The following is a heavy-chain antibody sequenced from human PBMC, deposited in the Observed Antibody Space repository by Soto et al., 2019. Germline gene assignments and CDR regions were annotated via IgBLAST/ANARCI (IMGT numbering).Heavy chain of an antibody. CDR2: ISYDGSNK. J-gene: IGHJ4*02. CDR1: GFVFSVYT. Sequence: GGSLRLSCAASGFVFSVYTMNWVRQVPGKGLQWVAVISYDGSNKYYADSVKGRFTISRDNSKNTLCLQMNSLRAEDTAVYYCAKDPQLLWFGELLHNEYYFDYWGQGTLVTVSS. D-gene: IGHD3-10*01. CDR3: AKDPQLLWFGELLHNEYYFDY. V-gene: IGHV3-30*18.